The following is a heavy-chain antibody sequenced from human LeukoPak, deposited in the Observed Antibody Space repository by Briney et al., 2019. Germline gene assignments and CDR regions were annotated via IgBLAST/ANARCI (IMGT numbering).Heavy chain of an antibody. D-gene: IGHD3-10*01. Sequence: PSETLSLTCTVSGGSVRSSSHYRGCIRQPPGKGLEWIGSVHYNGSTCYNPSLGGRVIMSIDTSKNQFSLKLTSVTAADTAMYYCARDRGVPRPYYFDQWGQGTLVTVSS. CDR2: VHYNGST. J-gene: IGHJ4*02. CDR3: ARDRGVPRPYYFDQ. CDR1: GGSVRSSSHY. V-gene: IGHV4-39*07.